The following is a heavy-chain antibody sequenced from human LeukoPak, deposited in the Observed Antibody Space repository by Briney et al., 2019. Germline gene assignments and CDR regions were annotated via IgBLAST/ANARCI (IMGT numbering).Heavy chain of an antibody. CDR1: GYSFTSHY. V-gene: IGHV1-46*01. CDR3: ARAIDVRSDPILLLWFGETSFDP. Sequence: ASVKVSCKASGYSFTSHYMHWVRQAPGQGLEWMGLINPSGSSTLYAQKFQGRVTMTRDMSTTTDYMELSSLRSEDTAVYYCARAIDVRSDPILLLWFGETSFDPWGQGTLVTVSS. D-gene: IGHD3-10*01. J-gene: IGHJ5*02. CDR2: INPSGSST.